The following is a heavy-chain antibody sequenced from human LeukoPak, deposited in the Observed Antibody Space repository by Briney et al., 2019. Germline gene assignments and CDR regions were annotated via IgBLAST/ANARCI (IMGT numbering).Heavy chain of an antibody. CDR1: GFTFSSYG. V-gene: IGHV3-23*01. D-gene: IGHD5-18*01. J-gene: IGHJ4*02. CDR3: AKDLSYGRTYFDY. Sequence: GGSLRLSCAASGFTFSSYGMSWVRQAPGKGLEWVSAISGSGGSTYYADSVKGRFTISRDNSKNTLYLQMNSLRAEDTAVYYCAKDLSYGRTYFDYWGQGTLVTVSS. CDR2: ISGSGGST.